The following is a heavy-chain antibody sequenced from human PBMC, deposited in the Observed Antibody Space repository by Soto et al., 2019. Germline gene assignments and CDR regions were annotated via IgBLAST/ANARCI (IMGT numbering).Heavy chain of an antibody. D-gene: IGHD5-12*01. V-gene: IGHV4-34*01. CDR3: ARLEMATITFDY. CDR2: INHSGST. Sequence: SETLSLTCAVYGGSFSGYYWSWIRQPPGKGLEWIGEINHSGSTNYNPSLKSRATISVDTSKNQFSLKLSSVTAADTAVYYCARLEMATITFDYWGQGTLVTVSS. J-gene: IGHJ4*02. CDR1: GGSFSGYY.